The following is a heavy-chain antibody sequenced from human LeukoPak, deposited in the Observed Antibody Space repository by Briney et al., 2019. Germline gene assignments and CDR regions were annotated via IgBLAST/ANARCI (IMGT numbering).Heavy chain of an antibody. CDR1: GGSISSYY. CDR3: AREGTTGWAF. V-gene: IGHV4-59*01. Sequence: PSETLSLTCTVSGGSISSYYWSWIRQPPGKGLEWIGYIYYSGSTNYNPSLKSRVTISVDTSKNQFSLKLSSVTAADTAVYFCAREGTTGWAFWGQGTLVTVSS. CDR2: IYYSGST. J-gene: IGHJ4*02. D-gene: IGHD1-1*01.